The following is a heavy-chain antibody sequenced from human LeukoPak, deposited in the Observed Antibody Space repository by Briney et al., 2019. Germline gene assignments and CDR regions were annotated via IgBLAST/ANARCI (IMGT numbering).Heavy chain of an antibody. V-gene: IGHV4-59*01. CDR2: IYYSGST. CDR1: GDSISSYY. D-gene: IGHD3-3*01. J-gene: IGHJ4*02. CDR3: ARVRGHFDY. Sequence: SETLSLTCTVSGDSISSYYWSWIRQPPGKGLEWIGNIYYSGSTNYNPSLKSRVTISVDVSKNQFSLKLTSVTGADTAVYYCARVRGHFDYWGQGTLVTVSS.